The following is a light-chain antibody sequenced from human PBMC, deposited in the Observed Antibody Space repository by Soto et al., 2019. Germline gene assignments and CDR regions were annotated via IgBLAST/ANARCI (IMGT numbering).Light chain of an antibody. CDR2: GAS. V-gene: IGKV3-15*01. Sequence: EIVMTQSPASLSVSPGERVTLSCRASQSVGTNLAWYQERPGQAPRLLIFGASTRATDIPARFSGSGSGTEVTLAITSLQSEDFAVYYCQHYNETPLTFGGGTKVEIK. J-gene: IGKJ4*01. CDR1: QSVGTN. CDR3: QHYNETPLT.